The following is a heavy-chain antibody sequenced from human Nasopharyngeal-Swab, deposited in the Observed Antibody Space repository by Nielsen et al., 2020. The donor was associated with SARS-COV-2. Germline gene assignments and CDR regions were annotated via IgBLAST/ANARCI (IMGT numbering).Heavy chain of an antibody. CDR3: ARIVDTAMHFDY. V-gene: IGHV4-39*07. Sequence: SETLSLTCTVSGVSISSSSYYWGWIRQPPGKGLEWIGSIYYSGSTYYNPSLQSRVTISVDTSKNQFSLNLRSVTAADTAVYYCARIVDTAMHFDYWGQGTLVTVSS. J-gene: IGHJ4*02. D-gene: IGHD5-18*01. CDR1: GVSISSSSYY. CDR2: IYYSGST.